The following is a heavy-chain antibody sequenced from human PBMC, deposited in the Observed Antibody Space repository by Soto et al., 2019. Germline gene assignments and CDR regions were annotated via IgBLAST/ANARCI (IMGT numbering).Heavy chain of an antibody. J-gene: IGHJ5*02. Sequence: ASVKVSCKASGYTFTSYGIHWVRQAPGQRLEWMGWINAANGDTKYSPKFQGRVTITRDTSASTGYMELSSLRSEDTAVYYCVRTHVSATGIHWFDPWGQGXLVTVYS. CDR1: GYTFTSYG. D-gene: IGHD6-13*01. CDR2: INAANGDT. CDR3: VRTHVSATGIHWFDP. V-gene: IGHV1-3*01.